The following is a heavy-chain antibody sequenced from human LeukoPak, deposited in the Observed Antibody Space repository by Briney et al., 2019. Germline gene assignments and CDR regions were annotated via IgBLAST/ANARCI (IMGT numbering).Heavy chain of an antibody. CDR1: GGSISSYY. V-gene: IGHV4-59*01. D-gene: IGHD5-12*01. CDR2: IYYSGST. J-gene: IGHJ4*02. Sequence: SETLSLTCTVSGGSISSYYWSWIRQPPGKGLEWIRYIYYSGSTNYNPSLKSRVTISVDTSKNQFSLKLSSVTAADTAVYYCARVSSGYSGYERLDYWGQGTLVTVSS. CDR3: ARVSSGYSGYERLDY.